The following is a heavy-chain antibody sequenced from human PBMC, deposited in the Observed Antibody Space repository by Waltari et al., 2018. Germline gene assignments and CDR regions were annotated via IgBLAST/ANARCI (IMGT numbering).Heavy chain of an antibody. V-gene: IGHV4-39*01. CDR2: IYYSGIT. J-gene: IGHJ4*02. D-gene: IGHD6-19*01. CDR1: GGSISSSSYY. Sequence: QLQLQESGPGLVKPSETLSLTCTVSGGSISSSSYYWGWIRQPPGKGLEWIGSIYYSGITYYNPSLKSRVTISVDTSKNQFSLKLSSVTAADTAVYYCARREQWLVHGFDYWGQGTLVTVSS. CDR3: ARREQWLVHGFDY.